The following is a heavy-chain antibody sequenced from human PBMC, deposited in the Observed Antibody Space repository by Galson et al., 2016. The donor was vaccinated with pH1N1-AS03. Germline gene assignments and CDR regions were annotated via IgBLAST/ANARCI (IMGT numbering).Heavy chain of an antibody. CDR2: INPSGGST. CDR3: ASGHDDSYGLTRLGYYFDY. J-gene: IGHJ4*02. V-gene: IGHV1-46*03. D-gene: IGHD5-18*01. CDR1: GYTFTRNY. Sequence: SVKVSCKASGYTFTRNYMHWVRQAPGQGLEWMGIINPSGGSTSYAQKFQGRVTMTRDTSTSTVCMELSRLRSEDTAVYYCASGHDDSYGLTRLGYYFDYWGQGTLVTVSS.